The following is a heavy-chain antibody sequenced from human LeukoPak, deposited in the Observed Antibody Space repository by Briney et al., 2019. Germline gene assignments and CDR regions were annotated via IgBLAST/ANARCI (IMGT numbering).Heavy chain of an antibody. V-gene: IGHV4-31*03. CDR3: ARADFDWLFLTR. CDR2: ISHSGSP. D-gene: IGHD3-9*01. Sequence: SQTLSLTCTVSGDSIFSDTYYWTWIRQLPGKGLEWIGHISHSGSPYYNPSLKSRTSISLHTSKNEFSLNLNSVTAAGTAVYHCARADFDWLFLTRWGQGALATVSS. J-gene: IGHJ4*02. CDR1: GDSIFSDTYY.